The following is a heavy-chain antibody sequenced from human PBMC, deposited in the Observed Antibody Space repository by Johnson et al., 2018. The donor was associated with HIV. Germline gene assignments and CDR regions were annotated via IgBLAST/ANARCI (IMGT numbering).Heavy chain of an antibody. CDR1: GFTFRDYY. CDR3: ARQTLRAFDI. V-gene: IGHV3-30*03. Sequence: QVQLVESGGGVVRPGGSLRLSCAASGFTFRDYYMSWVRQAPGKGLEWVAVISYDGNNKYCADSVKGRFTISRDNSKNTLYLQMNSLRAEDTAVYYCARQTLRAFDIWGQGTMVTVSS. CDR2: ISYDGNNK. J-gene: IGHJ3*02.